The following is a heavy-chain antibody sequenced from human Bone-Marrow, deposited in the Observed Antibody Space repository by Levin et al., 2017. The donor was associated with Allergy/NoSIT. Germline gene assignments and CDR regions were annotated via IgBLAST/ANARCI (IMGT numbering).Heavy chain of an antibody. CDR3: ARGYSSSSRGVRLNWFDP. Sequence: GGSLRLSCAASGFTFSSYDMHWVRQATGKGLEWVSAIGTAGDTYYPGSVKGRFTISRENAKNSLYLQMNSLRAGDTAVYYCARGYSSSSRGVRLNWFDPWGQGTLVTVSS. D-gene: IGHD6-6*01. V-gene: IGHV3-13*01. CDR1: GFTFSSYD. CDR2: IGTAGDT. J-gene: IGHJ5*02.